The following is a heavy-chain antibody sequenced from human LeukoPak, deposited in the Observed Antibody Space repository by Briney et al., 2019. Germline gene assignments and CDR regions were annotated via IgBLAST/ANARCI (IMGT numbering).Heavy chain of an antibody. Sequence: ASVRVSCKASGYTFTSYGISWVRQAPGRGLEGMGWISAYNGNKNYAHKLQGRVTMTTHTSTSTAYMELRSLRSDDTAVYYCARDGYYDILTGDYYYYGMDVWGQGTTVTASS. V-gene: IGHV1-18*01. D-gene: IGHD3-9*01. CDR3: ARDGYYDILTGDYYYYGMDV. J-gene: IGHJ6*02. CDR2: ISAYNGNK. CDR1: GYTFTSYG.